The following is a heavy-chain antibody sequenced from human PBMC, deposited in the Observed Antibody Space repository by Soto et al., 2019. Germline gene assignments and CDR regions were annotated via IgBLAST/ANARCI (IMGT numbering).Heavy chain of an antibody. V-gene: IGHV3-33*01. CDR3: ARDGEHIVVVTAPDY. J-gene: IGHJ4*02. CDR2: IWYDGSNN. CDR1: GFTFSSYG. Sequence: QVQLVESGGGVVQPGRSLRLSCAASGFTFSSYGMHWVRQAPGKGLEWVAVIWYDGSNNYYADSVKGRFTISRDNSKNTLYLQMNSLRAEDTAVYYCARDGEHIVVVTAPDYWGQGTLVTVSS. D-gene: IGHD2-21*02.